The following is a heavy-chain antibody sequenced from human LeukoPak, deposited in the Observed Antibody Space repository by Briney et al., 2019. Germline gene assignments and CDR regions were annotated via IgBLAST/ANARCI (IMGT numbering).Heavy chain of an antibody. CDR3: TTDPALLLWFGEYDDY. CDR1: GFTFSNAW. J-gene: IGHJ4*02. Sequence: GGSLRLSCAASGFTFSNAWMNWVRQAPGKGLEWVGRIKRKTDGGTTDYAAPVKGRFTISRDDSKNTLYLQMNSLKTEDTAVYYCTTDPALLLWFGEYDDYWGQGTLVTVSS. CDR2: IKRKTDGGTT. D-gene: IGHD3-10*01. V-gene: IGHV3-15*07.